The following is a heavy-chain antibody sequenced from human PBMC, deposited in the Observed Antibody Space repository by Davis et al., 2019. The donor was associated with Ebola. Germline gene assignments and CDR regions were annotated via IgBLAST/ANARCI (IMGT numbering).Heavy chain of an antibody. CDR1: GYSFTSYW. CDR2: IDPSDSYT. Sequence: GGSLRLSCQGSGYSFTSYWISWVRQMPGKGLEWMGRIDPSDSYTNYSPSFQGHVTISADKSISTAYLQWSSLKASDTAMYYCAVSPYYYYGMDVWGQGTTVTVSS. CDR3: AVSPYYYYGMDV. V-gene: IGHV5-10-1*01. J-gene: IGHJ6*02.